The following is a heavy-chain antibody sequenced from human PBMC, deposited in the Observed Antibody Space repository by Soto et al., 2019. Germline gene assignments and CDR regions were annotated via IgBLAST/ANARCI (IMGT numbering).Heavy chain of an antibody. CDR3: ARDTMAAPAAPVKCHYYGMDV. Sequence: EVQLVESGGGLVKPGESLKLSCAASGFIFSDYNMNWVRQAPGEGLEWVSSISGRGTYIYYADSVKGRFTISRDNAKNTLFLQMNSLRAEDTAVYYCARDTMAAPAAPVKCHYYGMDVWGQGTTVTVSS. CDR1: GFIFSDYN. CDR2: ISGRGTYI. V-gene: IGHV3-21*01. D-gene: IGHD6-13*01. J-gene: IGHJ6*02.